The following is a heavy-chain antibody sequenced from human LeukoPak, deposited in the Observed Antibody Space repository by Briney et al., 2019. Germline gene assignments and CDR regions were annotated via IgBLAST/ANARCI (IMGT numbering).Heavy chain of an antibody. CDR2: IYHSGST. CDR3: ARHVWLQPFDY. J-gene: IGHJ4*02. D-gene: IGHD3-9*01. Sequence: SETLSLTCAVSGGSISSGGYSWSWIRQPPGKGLEWIGYIYHSGSTYYNPSLKSRVTISVDTSKNQFPLKLSSVTAADTAVYYCARHVWLQPFDYWGQGTLVTVSS. V-gene: IGHV4-30-2*02. CDR1: GGSISSGGYS.